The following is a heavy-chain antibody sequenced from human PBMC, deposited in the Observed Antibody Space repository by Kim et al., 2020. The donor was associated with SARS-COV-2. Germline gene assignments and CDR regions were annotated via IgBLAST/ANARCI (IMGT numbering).Heavy chain of an antibody. J-gene: IGHJ5*01. CDR1: GYTFTTCH. CDR2: INPSDGTT. CDR3: ARAEGIAAAENVDS. D-gene: IGHD6-13*01. Sequence: ASVKVSCKAFGYTFTTCHIHWVRQAPGQGLEWMGIINPSDGTTSYESRFQDRVTMTRDTSTNTVYMELSSLGSEDTAVYYCARAEGIAAAENVDSWGQGTLVTVSS. V-gene: IGHV1-46*01.